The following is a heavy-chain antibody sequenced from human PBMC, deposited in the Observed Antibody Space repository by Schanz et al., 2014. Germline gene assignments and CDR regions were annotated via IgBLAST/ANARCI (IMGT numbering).Heavy chain of an antibody. Sequence: VQLVESGGGLVKPGGSLRLSCAASGFTSSNAWMSWVRLPPGKGLEWIATLHYSGTTYYNPSLKSRVTISVDTPKNQFSSRRAWVTAADTAAYYCARLGVGDKAYYYYGTDVWGQGTTVTVSS. CDR3: ARLGVGDKAYYYYGTDV. CDR1: GFTSSNAW. CDR2: LHYSGTT. V-gene: IGHV4-4*02. D-gene: IGHD1-26*01. J-gene: IGHJ6*02.